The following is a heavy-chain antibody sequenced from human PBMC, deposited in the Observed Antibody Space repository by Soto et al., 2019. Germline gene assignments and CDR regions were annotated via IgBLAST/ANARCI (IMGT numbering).Heavy chain of an antibody. CDR3: ATVLLDRGGY. J-gene: IGHJ4*02. D-gene: IGHD2-15*01. Sequence: QVQLVQSGGEEKKPGASVKVSCKGSGYSFASYSISWVRQAPGQGLEWMGRISAYNGATNYAQKRQGRVIMTTDTSTSTAYMELRSLRSDDTAVYYCATVLLDRGGYWGQGTLVTVSS. CDR2: ISAYNGAT. V-gene: IGHV1-18*04. CDR1: GYSFASYS.